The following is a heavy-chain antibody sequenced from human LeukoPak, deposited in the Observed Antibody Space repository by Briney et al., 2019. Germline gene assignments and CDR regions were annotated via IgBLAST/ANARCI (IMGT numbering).Heavy chain of an antibody. J-gene: IGHJ4*02. CDR2: ISAYNGNT. V-gene: IGHV1-18*04. CDR1: GYTFTSYG. D-gene: IGHD6-19*01. Sequence: ASVKVSCKASGYTFTSYGISWVRQAPGQGLEWMGWISAYNGNTNYAPKLQGRVTMTTDTSTSTAYMELRSLRSDDTAVYYCARPIAVAGTLYFDYWGQGTLVTVSS. CDR3: ARPIAVAGTLYFDY.